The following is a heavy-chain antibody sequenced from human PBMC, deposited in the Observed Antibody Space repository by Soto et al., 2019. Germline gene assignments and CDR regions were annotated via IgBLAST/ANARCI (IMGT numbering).Heavy chain of an antibody. CDR1: GFTFSSYA. CDR3: AKVGACYNSGRGAFDV. J-gene: IGHJ3*01. D-gene: IGHD3-10*01. CDR2: ISGSGGST. Sequence: GGSLRLSCAASGFTFSSYAMSWVRQAPGKGLEWVSAISGSGGSTYYADSVKGRFTISRDNSKNTLYLQMNSLRADDTAVFYCAKVGACYNSGRGAFDVWGRGTMVTVSS. V-gene: IGHV3-23*01.